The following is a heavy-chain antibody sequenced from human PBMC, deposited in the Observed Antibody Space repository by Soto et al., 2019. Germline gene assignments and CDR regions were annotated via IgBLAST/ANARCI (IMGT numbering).Heavy chain of an antibody. CDR1: GHRFTNRW. D-gene: IGHD3-10*01. Sequence: PGASLKISCKYSGHRFTNRWFAWVRQVPGKGLEWMGNIYPGDSDIKYSPSLDGQVTISADKSSSTAFLEWRSLRASDSATYYCARQDGSGPFDYWGQGTRVTVS. J-gene: IGHJ4*02. V-gene: IGHV5-51*01. CDR3: ARQDGSGPFDY. CDR2: IYPGDSDI.